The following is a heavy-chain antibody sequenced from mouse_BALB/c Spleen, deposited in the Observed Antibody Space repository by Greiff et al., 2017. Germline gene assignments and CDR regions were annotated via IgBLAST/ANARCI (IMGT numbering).Heavy chain of an antibody. D-gene: IGHD1-2*01. Sequence: EVKLVESGGGLVKPGGSLKLSCAASGFTFSDYYMYWVRQTPEKRLEWVATISDGGSYTYYPDSVKGRFTISRDNAKNNLYLQMSSLKSEDTAMYYCARDKGVSTATAMDYWGQGTSVPVSS. CDR2: ISDGGSYT. CDR3: ARDKGVSTATAMDY. V-gene: IGHV5-4*02. J-gene: IGHJ4*01. CDR1: GFTFSDYY.